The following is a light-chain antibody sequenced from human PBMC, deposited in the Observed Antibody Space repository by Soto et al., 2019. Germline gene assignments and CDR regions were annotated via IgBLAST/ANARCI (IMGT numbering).Light chain of an antibody. J-gene: IGKJ2*01. CDR3: QQRSNSYT. V-gene: IGKV3-11*01. CDR2: DAS. CDR1: QSVSSY. Sequence: EIVLTQSPATLSLSPGERATLSCSASQSVSSYLAWYQQKPGQAPRLLIYDASNRATGIPARFSGSGSGTAFTLTISSLAPEDFAGYYWQQRSNSYTFGQGTKLSIQ.